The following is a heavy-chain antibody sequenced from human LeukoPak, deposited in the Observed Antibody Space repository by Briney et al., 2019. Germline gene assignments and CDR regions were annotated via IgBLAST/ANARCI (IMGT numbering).Heavy chain of an antibody. CDR1: GYTFTIYA. V-gene: IGHV1-3*03. CDR3: ARADPGYNWNDRNYYYYYMDV. J-gene: IGHJ6*03. CDR2: INAGNGNT. D-gene: IGHD1-1*01. Sequence: ASVKVSCKASGYTFTIYAMHWVRQAPGQRLEWMGWINAGNGNTKYSQEFQGRVTMTRNTSISTAYMELSSLRSEDTAVYYCARADPGYNWNDRNYYYYYMDVWGKGTTVTISS.